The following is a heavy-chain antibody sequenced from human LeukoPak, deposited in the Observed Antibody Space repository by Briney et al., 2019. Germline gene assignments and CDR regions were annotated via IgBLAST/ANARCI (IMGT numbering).Heavy chain of an antibody. D-gene: IGHD4-23*01. V-gene: IGHV3-74*01. CDR2: INSDGSST. CDR1: GCTFSSYW. Sequence: GGSLRLSCAASGCTFSSYWMHWVRQAPGKGLVWVSRINSDGSSTNYADSVKGRFTISRDNGKNTLFLQMNSLRAEDAAVYYCVRGNDYGGPHYWGQGTLVTVSS. J-gene: IGHJ4*02. CDR3: VRGNDYGGPHY.